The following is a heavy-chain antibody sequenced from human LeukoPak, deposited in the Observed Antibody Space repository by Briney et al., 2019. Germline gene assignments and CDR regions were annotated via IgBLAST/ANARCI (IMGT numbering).Heavy chain of an antibody. D-gene: IGHD2-15*01. J-gene: IGHJ4*02. CDR2: INRYGDSI. CDR3: ARARRDCSGGSCYSYYFDF. V-gene: IGHV3-64*01. Sequence: GGSLRLSCAASGFIFSNYWMSWVRQAPGKGLEFVSAINRYGDSIYYANSVKGRFTISRDDSKNTVYLQMGSLRAEDMAVYYCARARRDCSGGSCYSYYFDFWGQGTLVTVSS. CDR1: GFIFSNYW.